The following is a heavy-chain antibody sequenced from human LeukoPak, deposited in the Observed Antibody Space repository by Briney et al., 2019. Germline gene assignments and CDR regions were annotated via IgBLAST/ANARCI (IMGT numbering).Heavy chain of an antibody. J-gene: IGHJ4*02. V-gene: IGHV4-30-2*01. Sequence: SETLSLTCAVSGGSISSGGYSWSWIRQPPGKGLEWIGYIYHSGSTYYNPSLKSRLTISVDRSKNQFSLKLSSVTAADTAVYYCASSGYYDSSGYYYSLDYWGQGTLVTVSS. CDR1: GGSISSGGYS. CDR3: ASSGYYDSSGYYYSLDY. D-gene: IGHD3-22*01. CDR2: IYHSGST.